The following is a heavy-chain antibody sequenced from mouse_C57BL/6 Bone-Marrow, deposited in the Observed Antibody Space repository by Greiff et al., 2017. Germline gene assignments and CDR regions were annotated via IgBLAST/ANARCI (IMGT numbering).Heavy chain of an antibody. CDR1: GYTFTSYW. V-gene: IGHV1-55*01. D-gene: IGHD1-1*01. CDR2: IYPGSGST. Sequence: VQLQQPGAELVKPGASVKMSCKASGYTFTSYWITWVKQRPGQGLEWIGDIYPGSGSTNYNEKFKSKATLTVDTSSSTAYMQLSSLTSEDSAVYYCAREGYYYGSSYYFDYWGQGTTLTVSS. CDR3: AREGYYYGSSYYFDY. J-gene: IGHJ2*01.